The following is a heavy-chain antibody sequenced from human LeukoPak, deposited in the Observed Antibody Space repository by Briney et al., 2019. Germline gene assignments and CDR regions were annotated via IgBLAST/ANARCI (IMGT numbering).Heavy chain of an antibody. V-gene: IGHV3-48*01. CDR2: ISSSSSTI. CDR1: GFTFSTYS. J-gene: IGHJ4*02. D-gene: IGHD2-15*01. CDR3: ARDVYCSGGSCPDFDY. Sequence: GGSLRLSCATSGFTFSTYSMNWVRQAPGKGLEWVSSISSSSSTIYYADSVKGRFTISRHNAKNSLYLQMNSLRAEDTAVYYCARDVYCSGGSCPDFDYWGQGTLVTVSS.